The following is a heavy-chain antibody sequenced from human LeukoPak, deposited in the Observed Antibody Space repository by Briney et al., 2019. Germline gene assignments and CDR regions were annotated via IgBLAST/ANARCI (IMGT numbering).Heavy chain of an antibody. CDR2: IYYSGST. V-gene: IGHV4-59*01. Sequence: SETLSLTCNVSGGSISSYYWSWIRQPPGKGLEWIGYIYYSGSTNYNPSLKSRVTISVDTSKNQFSLKLSSVTAADTAVCYCARVDLGIAAAGAWYYFDYWGQGTLVTVSS. CDR1: GGSISSYY. CDR3: ARVDLGIAAAGAWYYFDY. D-gene: IGHD6-13*01. J-gene: IGHJ4*02.